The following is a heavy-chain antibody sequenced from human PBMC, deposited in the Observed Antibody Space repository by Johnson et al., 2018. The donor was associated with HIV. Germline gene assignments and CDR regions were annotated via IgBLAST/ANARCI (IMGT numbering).Heavy chain of an antibody. CDR3: ARGRAQHLDGGAFDI. D-gene: IGHD6-13*01. Sequence: QVQLVESGGGVVQPGRSLRLSCAASGFTFSSYAMHWVRQAPGKGLEWVAVISYDGSNKYYADSVKGRFTISRDNSKNTLYLQMNSLRDEDTSVYYCARGRAQHLDGGAFDIWGQGTMVTVSS. CDR2: ISYDGSNK. J-gene: IGHJ3*02. V-gene: IGHV3-30-3*01. CDR1: GFTFSSYA.